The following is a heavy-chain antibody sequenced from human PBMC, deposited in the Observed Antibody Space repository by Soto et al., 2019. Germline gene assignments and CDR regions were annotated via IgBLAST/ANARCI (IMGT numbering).Heavy chain of an antibody. Sequence: QTGGSLRLSCAASGFTFSSYGMHWVRQAPGKGLEWVAVISYDGSNKYYADSVKGRFTISRDNSKNTLYLQMNSLRAEDTAVYYCAKSTSPFGTGTVFDYWGQGTLVTV. D-gene: IGHD1-1*01. CDR1: GFTFSSYG. CDR3: AKSTSPFGTGTVFDY. V-gene: IGHV3-30*18. J-gene: IGHJ4*02. CDR2: ISYDGSNK.